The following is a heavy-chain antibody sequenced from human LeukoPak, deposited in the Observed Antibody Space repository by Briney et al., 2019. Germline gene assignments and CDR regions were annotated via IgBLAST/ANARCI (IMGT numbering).Heavy chain of an antibody. V-gene: IGHV4-34*01. J-gene: IGHJ4*02. CDR3: ARAKTYYYGSGSYHFDY. CDR2: INHSGST. CDR1: GGSISSYY. D-gene: IGHD3-10*01. Sequence: SETLSLTCTVSGGSISSYYWSWIRQPPGKGLEWIGEINHSGSTNYNPSLKSRVTISVDTSKNQFSLKLSSVTAADTAVYYCARAKTYYYGSGSYHFDYWGQGTLVTVSS.